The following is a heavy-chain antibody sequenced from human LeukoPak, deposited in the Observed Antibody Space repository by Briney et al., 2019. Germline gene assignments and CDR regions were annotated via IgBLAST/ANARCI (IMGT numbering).Heavy chain of an antibody. CDR2: ISWDGGST. Sequence: GGSLRLSCAASGFTFDDYTMHWVRQAPGKGLEWVSLISWDGGSTYYADSVKGRFTISRDNSKNSLYLQMNSLRTEDTALYYCAKDINPISAAADAFDIWGQGTMVTVSS. J-gene: IGHJ3*02. D-gene: IGHD6-13*01. CDR1: GFTFDDYT. V-gene: IGHV3-43*01. CDR3: AKDINPISAAADAFDI.